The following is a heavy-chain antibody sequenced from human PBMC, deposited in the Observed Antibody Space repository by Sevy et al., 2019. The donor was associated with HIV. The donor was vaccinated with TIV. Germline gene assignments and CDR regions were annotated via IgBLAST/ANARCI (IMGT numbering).Heavy chain of an antibody. CDR3: LGYYGSGSPRGNAFDI. V-gene: IGHV3-23*01. Sequence: GGSLRLSCAASGFTFSSYAMSWVRQAPGKGLEWVSAISGSGGSTYYADSVKGRFTISRDNSKNTLYLQMNSLRAEDTAVYYCLGYYGSGSPRGNAFDIWGQGTMVTVSS. J-gene: IGHJ3*02. D-gene: IGHD3-10*01. CDR2: ISGSGGST. CDR1: GFTFSSYA.